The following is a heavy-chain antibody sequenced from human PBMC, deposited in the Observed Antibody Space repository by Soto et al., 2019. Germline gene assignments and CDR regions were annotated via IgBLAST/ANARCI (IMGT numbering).Heavy chain of an antibody. CDR2: ISSSGSTI. Sequence: PGGSLRLSCAASGFTFSDYYMSWIRQAPGKGLEWVSYISSSGSTIYYADSVKGRFTISRDNAKNSLYLQMNSLRAEDTAVYYCARDLFPAPFGVVIGGDAFDIWGQGTMVTVPS. J-gene: IGHJ3*02. CDR1: GFTFSDYY. V-gene: IGHV3-11*01. CDR3: ARDLFPAPFGVVIGGDAFDI. D-gene: IGHD3-3*01.